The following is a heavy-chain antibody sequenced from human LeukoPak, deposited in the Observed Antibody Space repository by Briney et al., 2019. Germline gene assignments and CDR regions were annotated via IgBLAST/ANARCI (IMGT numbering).Heavy chain of an antibody. D-gene: IGHD6-13*01. CDR2: INWNGGST. CDR1: GFTFDDYG. J-gene: IGHJ4*02. V-gene: IGHV3-20*04. Sequence: GGSLRLSCAASGFTFDDYGMSWVRQAPGKGLEWVSGINWNGGSTGYADSVKGRFTISRDNAKNSLYLQTNSLRAEDTALYYCARRRGAAATKYYFDYWGQGTLVTVSS. CDR3: ARRRGAAATKYYFDY.